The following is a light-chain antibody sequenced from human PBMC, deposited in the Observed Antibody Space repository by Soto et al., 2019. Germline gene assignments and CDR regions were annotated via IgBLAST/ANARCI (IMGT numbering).Light chain of an antibody. CDR2: GAS. CDR3: QQYDNWPIT. Sequence: EIGMAQSPATLSVSPGERATLSCRSSQSININLAWYQQKPGQAPRPLIYGASTRATGLPARFSGSGSGTEFTLIISSLQSEDSAVYYCQQYDNWPITFGQGTRLEIK. CDR1: QSININ. V-gene: IGKV3-15*01. J-gene: IGKJ5*01.